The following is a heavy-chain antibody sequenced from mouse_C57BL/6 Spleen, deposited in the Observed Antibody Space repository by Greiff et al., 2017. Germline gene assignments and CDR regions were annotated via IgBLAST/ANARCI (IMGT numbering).Heavy chain of an antibody. CDR3: TRDPYDYDGDWYFDV. CDR2: ISSGGDYI. V-gene: IGHV5-9-1*02. J-gene: IGHJ1*03. Sequence: EVQLVESGEGLVKPGGSLKLSCAASGFTFSSYAMSWVRQTPEKRLEWVAYISSGGDYIYYADTVKGRFTISRDNARNTLYLQMSSLKSEDTAMYYCTRDPYDYDGDWYFDVWGTGTTVTVSS. CDR1: GFTFSSYA. D-gene: IGHD2-4*01.